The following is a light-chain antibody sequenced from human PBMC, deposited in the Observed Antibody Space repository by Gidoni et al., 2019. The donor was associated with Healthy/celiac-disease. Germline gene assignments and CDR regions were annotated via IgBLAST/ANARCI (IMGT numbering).Light chain of an antibody. CDR2: WAS. CDR1: QSVLYSSNNKHY. V-gene: IGKV4-1*01. Sequence: DIVMTQSPDALAVSPGERATINCKPSQSVLYSSNNKHYLAWYQQKPGQPPKLLIYWASTRASGVPDRFSGSGSGTDFTLTISSLQAEDVAVYYCQQYYSTPFTFGPGTKVEIK. J-gene: IGKJ3*01. CDR3: QQYYSTPFT.